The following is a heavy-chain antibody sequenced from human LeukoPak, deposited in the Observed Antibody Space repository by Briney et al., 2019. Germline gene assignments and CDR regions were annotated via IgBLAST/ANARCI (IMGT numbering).Heavy chain of an antibody. D-gene: IGHD3-22*01. CDR2: IYRGGTT. CDR1: GFTVRSNY. Sequence: PGGSLRLSCAASGFTVRSNYMSWVRQAPGKGLEWVSVIYRGGTTYYADSVKGRFTISRDNSKNTLYPQMNSLRAEDTAVYYCARDSSGYHFDDWGQGTLVTVSS. J-gene: IGHJ4*02. V-gene: IGHV3-66*01. CDR3: ARDSSGYHFDD.